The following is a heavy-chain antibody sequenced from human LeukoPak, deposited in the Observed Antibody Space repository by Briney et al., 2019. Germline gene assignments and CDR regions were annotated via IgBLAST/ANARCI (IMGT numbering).Heavy chain of an antibody. J-gene: IGHJ4*02. Sequence: PGGSLRLSCAASGFTFSNYWMSWVRQAPGKGLEWVANIKQDGSEKYYVDSVKGRFTISRDNAKNSLYLQMNSLRAEDTAVYYCASQAYYFDYWGQGTLVTVSS. CDR3: ASQAYYFDY. CDR2: IKQDGSEK. V-gene: IGHV3-7*01. CDR1: GFTFSNYW.